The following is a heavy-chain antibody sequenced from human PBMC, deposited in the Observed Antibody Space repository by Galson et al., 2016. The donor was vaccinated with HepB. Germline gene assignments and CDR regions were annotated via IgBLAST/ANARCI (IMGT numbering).Heavy chain of an antibody. Sequence: PALVKPTQTLTLTCTFSAFSLTSSGVGVAWIRQPPGKALEWLALIYWDDDKRYSPSLKTRLSITKHSPSFQGHVIISADKSINTAYLQWSSLKASDTAMYFCAVRSVDSLTGYFDYWGQGSLVTVSS. J-gene: IGHJ4*02. D-gene: IGHD5/OR15-5a*01. CDR2: IYWDDDK. CDR3: SSLKASDTAMYFCAVRSVDSLTGYFDY. CDR1: AFSLTSSGVG. V-gene: IGHV2-5*02.